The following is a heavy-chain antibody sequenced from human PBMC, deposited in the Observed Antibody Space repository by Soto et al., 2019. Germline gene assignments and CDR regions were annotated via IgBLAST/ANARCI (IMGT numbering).Heavy chain of an antibody. CDR2: ISPHNGRT. V-gene: IGHV1-18*01. J-gene: IGHJ6*02. CDR1: GYSFTSYG. Sequence: SVKVSCKASGYSFTSYGIAWVRQAPGQGPEWMGWISPHNGRTNYAENVKGRVVMTTDISTNTIFLELRSLRSDDTAMYYCGRCRTDSYAMDVWGQGTTVTVSS. D-gene: IGHD2-8*02. CDR3: GRCRTDSYAMDV.